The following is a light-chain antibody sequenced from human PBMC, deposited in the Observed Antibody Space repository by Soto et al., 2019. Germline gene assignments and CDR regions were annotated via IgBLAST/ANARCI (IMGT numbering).Light chain of an antibody. CDR2: RNN. J-gene: IGLJ1*01. CDR1: SSNIGNNY. CDR3: AAWDDSLIASYV. V-gene: IGLV1-47*01. Sequence: QSVLTQPPSASGTPGQRVTLSCSGSSSNIGNNYVFWYQKFPGTAPKLLIYRNNQRPSGVPDRFSGSKSGTSASLAISGLRSEDEADYYCAAWDDSLIASYVFGTGTKVTVL.